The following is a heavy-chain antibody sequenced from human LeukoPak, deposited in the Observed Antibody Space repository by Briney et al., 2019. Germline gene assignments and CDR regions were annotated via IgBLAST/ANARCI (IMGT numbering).Heavy chain of an antibody. CDR3: ATSSGPEWELTY. CDR2: IYPGDSDT. J-gene: IGHJ4*02. V-gene: IGHV5-51*01. D-gene: IGHD1-26*01. CDR1: GYSFTTFW. Sequence: GESQKISCKVSGYSFTTFWVNWVRQMPGEGLEWMGIIYPGDSDTTYSPSFQGQVTISADRSITTAYLQWSSLKASDTAMYYCATSSGPEWELTYWGQGTLVTVSS.